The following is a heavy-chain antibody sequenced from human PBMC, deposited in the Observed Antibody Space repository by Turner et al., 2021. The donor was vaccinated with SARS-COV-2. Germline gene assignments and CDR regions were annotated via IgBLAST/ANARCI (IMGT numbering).Heavy chain of an antibody. CDR2: VYYGGST. Sequence: QLQLQQSGPGLVKPSETLSLPCTVSGCSLSSSSYYWGWIRQPPGKGLEWIGTVYYGGSTYYNPSLKSRVTISVDTSKNQFSLKLSYVTAADTAVYYCARLPYYYDSSGPIDYWGQGTLVTVSS. CDR1: GCSLSSSSYY. V-gene: IGHV4-39*01. D-gene: IGHD3-22*01. J-gene: IGHJ4*02. CDR3: ARLPYYYDSSGPIDY.